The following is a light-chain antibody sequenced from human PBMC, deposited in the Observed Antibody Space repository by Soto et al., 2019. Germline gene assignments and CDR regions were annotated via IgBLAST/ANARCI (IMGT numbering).Light chain of an antibody. CDR3: QQYTSYPWT. CDR1: QSISSW. Sequence: DIQMTQSPSTLSASVGDRVTITCRASQSISSWLAWYQQKPGKAPKLLIYDASILESGVPSRFSGSGSGTEFTLTISCLQPDDFAAYSCQQYTSYPWTFGQGTKVDIK. V-gene: IGKV1-5*01. J-gene: IGKJ1*01. CDR2: DAS.